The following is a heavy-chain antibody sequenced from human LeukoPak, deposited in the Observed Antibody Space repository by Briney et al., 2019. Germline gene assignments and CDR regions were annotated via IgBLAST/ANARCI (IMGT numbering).Heavy chain of an antibody. Sequence: SETLSLTCTVSGGSIRSSYCYGGWIRQPPGRGLEWIGSIYDSGSTYYNPSLKSRVTISVDTSKNQFSLKLSSVTAADTDVYYCARDRSPEHYYDSSHWEYYYGLDVWGQGTTVTVSS. J-gene: IGHJ6*02. D-gene: IGHD3-22*01. CDR3: ARDRSPEHYYDSSHWEYYYGLDV. CDR2: IYDSGST. V-gene: IGHV4-39*07. CDR1: GGSIRSSYCY.